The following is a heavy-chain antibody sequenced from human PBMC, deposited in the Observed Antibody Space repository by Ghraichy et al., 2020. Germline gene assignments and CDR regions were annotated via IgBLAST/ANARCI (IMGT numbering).Heavy chain of an antibody. J-gene: IGHJ5*02. V-gene: IGHV4-30-4*01. CDR1: GGSISSGDYY. CDR2: IYYSGST. Sequence: SETLSLTCAVSGGSISSGDYYWSWIRQPPGKGLEWIGYIYYSGSTYYNPSLKSRVTISVDTSKNQFSLKLSSVTAADTAVYYCARQYQIPTGWFDPWGQGTLVTVSS. CDR3: ARQYQIPTGWFDP. D-gene: IGHD2-2*01.